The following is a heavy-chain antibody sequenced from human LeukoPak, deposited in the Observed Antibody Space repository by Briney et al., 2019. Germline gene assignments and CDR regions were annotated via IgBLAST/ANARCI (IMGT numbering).Heavy chain of an antibody. D-gene: IGHD4-17*01. J-gene: IGHJ4*02. V-gene: IGHV3-7*01. CDR2: IKQDGGEK. CDR3: VRYRDGEYDF. Sequence: PGGSLRLSCAGSGFIFSTHWMIWVRQAPGKGLEWVANIKQDGGEKYYVDSVKGRFTISRDNTKSSMYLEMNSLRAEDTAVYYCVRYRDGEYDFWGQGTLVTVSS. CDR1: GFIFSTHW.